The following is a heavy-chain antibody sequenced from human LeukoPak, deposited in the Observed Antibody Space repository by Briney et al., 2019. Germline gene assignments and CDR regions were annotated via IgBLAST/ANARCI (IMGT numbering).Heavy chain of an antibody. CDR3: ARVGPRNYMDV. J-gene: IGHJ6*03. CDR2: IKQDGSEK. CDR1: GFTFSSYW. V-gene: IGHV3-7*01. Sequence: GGSLRLSCAASGFTFSSYWMSWVRQAPGKGLEWVANIKQDGSEKYYVDSVKSRFTISRDNAKNSLYLQMNSLRAEDTAVYYCARVGPRNYMDVWGKGTTVTVSS.